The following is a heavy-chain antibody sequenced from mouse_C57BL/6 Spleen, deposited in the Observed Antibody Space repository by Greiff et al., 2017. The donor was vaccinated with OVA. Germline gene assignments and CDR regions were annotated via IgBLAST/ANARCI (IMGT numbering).Heavy chain of an antibody. CDR3: SRVYDGYYGDALDY. D-gene: IGHD2-3*01. Sequence: EVQLVESGGGLVKPGGSLKLSCAASGFTFSSYAMSWVRQTPEKRLEWVATISDGGSYTYYPDNVKGRFTISRDNAKNHLYLQMSHLKSEDTAMYYCSRVYDGYYGDALDYWGQGTSATVSS. J-gene: IGHJ4*01. CDR1: GFTFSSYA. CDR2: ISDGGSYT. V-gene: IGHV5-4*01.